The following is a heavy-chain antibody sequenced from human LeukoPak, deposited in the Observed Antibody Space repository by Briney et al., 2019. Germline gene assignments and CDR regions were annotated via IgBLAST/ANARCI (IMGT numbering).Heavy chain of an antibody. D-gene: IGHD2-8*02. CDR2: IYYSGNT. J-gene: IGHJ4*02. Sequence: PSETLSLTCTVSGGSISGGVYYWSWIRQHPWKGLERNGYIYYSGNTYYNPSLKSRVTISVDTSKNQVSLKLSSVTAADTAVYYCARWQYWDTGGYFDYWGQGTLVTVSS. CDR1: GGSISGGVYY. CDR3: ARWQYWDTGGYFDY. V-gene: IGHV4-31*03.